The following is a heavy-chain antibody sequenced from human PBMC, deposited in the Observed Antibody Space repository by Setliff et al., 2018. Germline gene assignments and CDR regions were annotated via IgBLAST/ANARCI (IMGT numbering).Heavy chain of an antibody. CDR2: IFYNGAT. Sequence: SETLSLTCTVSVVSFKSHYWSWIRQSPGKGLEWIGYIFYNGATDYNPSFKSRVTMSVDASQNQFSLKLNSVTAADTAVYYCARGAYIGLDYWGQGTLVTVSS. CDR1: VVSFKSHY. J-gene: IGHJ4*02. CDR3: ARGAYIGLDY. V-gene: IGHV4-59*11. D-gene: IGHD4-4*01.